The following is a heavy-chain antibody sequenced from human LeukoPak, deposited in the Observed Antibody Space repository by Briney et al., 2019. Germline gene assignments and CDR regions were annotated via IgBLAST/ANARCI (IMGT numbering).Heavy chain of an antibody. Sequence: GGSLRLSRAASGSTFSDYYMGWIRQAPGKGLEWVSYISSSGSTTYYADSVKGRFTISRDNAKNSLYLQLSSLKADDTAVYYCAKTRKWIDYWGQGTLVTVSS. V-gene: IGHV3-11*01. CDR1: GSTFSDYY. J-gene: IGHJ4*02. CDR3: AKTRKWIDY. D-gene: IGHD2-8*01. CDR2: ISSSGSTT.